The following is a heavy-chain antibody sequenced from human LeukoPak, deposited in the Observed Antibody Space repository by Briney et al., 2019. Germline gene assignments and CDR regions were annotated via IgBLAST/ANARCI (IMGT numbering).Heavy chain of an antibody. Sequence: GRSLRLSCAASGFTFSSYWMHWVRQAPGKGLVWVSRINSDGSSTSYADSVKGRFTISRDNAKNTLYLQMNSLRAEDTAVYYCARVDTAMGTFDYWGQGTLVTVSS. CDR2: INSDGSST. CDR1: GFTFSSYW. D-gene: IGHD5-18*01. J-gene: IGHJ4*02. V-gene: IGHV3-74*01. CDR3: ARVDTAMGTFDY.